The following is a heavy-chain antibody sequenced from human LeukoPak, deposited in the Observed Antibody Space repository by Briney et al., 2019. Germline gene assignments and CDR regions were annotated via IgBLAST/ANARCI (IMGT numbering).Heavy chain of an antibody. D-gene: IGHD3-10*01. CDR3: ARVLSVRGTIYHFET. CDR1: RFTFSAYW. V-gene: IGHV4-59*01. Sequence: PGGSLRLSCAASRFTFSAYWMSWVRQPPGKGLEWIGYVYYSGSDSNYNPSLKSRVTVSIETSKRQFSLKMRSVTAADTAVYYCARVLSVRGTIYHFETWGQGTLVAVSS. CDR2: VYYSGSDS. J-gene: IGHJ4*02.